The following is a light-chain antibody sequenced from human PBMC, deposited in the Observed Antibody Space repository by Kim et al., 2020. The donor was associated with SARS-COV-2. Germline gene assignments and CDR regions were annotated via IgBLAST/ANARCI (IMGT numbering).Light chain of an antibody. Sequence: ATINCKSSRTVSYSYYYKNYISWYQQKAGQPPKLLIYWASTRESGVPDRFNGSGSGTEFTLSISTLQAEDVAVYFCQQHYRAPWTFGQGTKVDIK. J-gene: IGKJ1*01. CDR1: RTVSYSYYYKNY. V-gene: IGKV4-1*01. CDR3: QQHYRAPWT. CDR2: WAS.